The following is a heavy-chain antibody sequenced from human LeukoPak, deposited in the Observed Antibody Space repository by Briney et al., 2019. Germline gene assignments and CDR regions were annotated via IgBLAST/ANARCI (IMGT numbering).Heavy chain of an antibody. D-gene: IGHD2-21*02. CDR3: ARKVGVTLDY. Sequence: PSETPSLICTVSGASISSYYWSWIRQPAGKGLEWIGRIHTSENTNYNPSLNSRVTVTVDTSKNQLFLKLSSVTAADTAVYYCARKVGVTLDYWGQGTLVTVSS. V-gene: IGHV4-4*07. J-gene: IGHJ4*02. CDR1: GASISSYY. CDR2: IHTSENT.